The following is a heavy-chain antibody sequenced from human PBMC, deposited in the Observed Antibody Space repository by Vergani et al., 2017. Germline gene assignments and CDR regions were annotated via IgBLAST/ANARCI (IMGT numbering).Heavy chain of an antibody. J-gene: IGHJ4*02. D-gene: IGHD2-15*01. CDR1: GFTFSSYA. CDR3: TTFSGGFDY. Sequence: EVQLVESGGGLVQPGGSLRLSCAASGFTFSSYAMSWVRQAPGKGLEWVSAISGSGGSTYYADSVKGRFTISRDNSKNTLYLLMNSLKTEDTAVYYCTTFSGGFDYWGQGTLVTVSS. CDR2: ISGSGGST. V-gene: IGHV3-23*04.